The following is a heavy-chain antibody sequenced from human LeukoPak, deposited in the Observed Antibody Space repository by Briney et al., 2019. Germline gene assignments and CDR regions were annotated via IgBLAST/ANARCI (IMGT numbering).Heavy chain of an antibody. D-gene: IGHD6-13*01. CDR3: ARRGRRSSSFDY. CDR1: GYTFTSYD. CDR2: MNPNSGNT. V-gene: IGHV1-8*01. J-gene: IGHJ4*02. Sequence: ASVKVSCKASGYTFTSYDINWVRQATGQGLEWMGWMNPNSGNTGYAQKFQGRVTMTRNTSISTAYMELSSLRSEDTAVYYCARRGRRSSSFDYWGQGTLVTVSS.